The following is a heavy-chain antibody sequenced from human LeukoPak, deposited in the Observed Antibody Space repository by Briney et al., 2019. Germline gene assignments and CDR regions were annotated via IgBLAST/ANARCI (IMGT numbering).Heavy chain of an antibody. Sequence: LGASVKVSCKASGYTFTGYYMHWVRQAPGQGLEWMGWINPNSGGTNYAQKFQGRVTMTRDTSISTAYMELSRLRSDDTAVYYCAREVDYGDLMGWFDPWGQGTLVTVSS. CDR2: INPNSGGT. CDR1: GYTFTGYY. V-gene: IGHV1-2*03. CDR3: AREVDYGDLMGWFDP. J-gene: IGHJ5*02. D-gene: IGHD4-17*01.